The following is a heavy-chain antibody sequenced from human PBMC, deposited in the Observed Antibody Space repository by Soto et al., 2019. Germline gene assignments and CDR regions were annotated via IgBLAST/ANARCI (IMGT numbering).Heavy chain of an antibody. J-gene: IGHJ5*02. V-gene: IGHV3-20*04. CDR3: AKSWVDIVTTTSPEENWFDT. Sequence: GGSLRLSCAASGFTFDDYGMSWVRQAPGKGLEWVSGINWNGGSTGYADSVKGRFTISRDNAKNSLYLQMNSLRDEDTAVYYCAKSWVDIVTTTSPEENWFDTWGQGTLVTVSS. CDR2: INWNGGST. CDR1: GFTFDDYG. D-gene: IGHD5-12*01.